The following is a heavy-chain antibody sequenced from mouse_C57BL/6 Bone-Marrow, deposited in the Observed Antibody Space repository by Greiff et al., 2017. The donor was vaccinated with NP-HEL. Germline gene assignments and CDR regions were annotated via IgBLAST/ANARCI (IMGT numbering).Heavy chain of an antibody. CDR1: GYTFTSYG. J-gene: IGHJ3*01. Sequence: VQLQQSGAELARPGASVKLSCKASGYTFTSYGISWVKQRTGQGLEWIGEIYPRSGNTYYNEKFKGKATLTADKSSSTAYMELRSLTSEDSAVYLGARRALYYGNYVPFAYWGQGTLVTVSA. CDR2: IYPRSGNT. V-gene: IGHV1-81*01. D-gene: IGHD2-1*01. CDR3: ARRALYYGNYVPFAY.